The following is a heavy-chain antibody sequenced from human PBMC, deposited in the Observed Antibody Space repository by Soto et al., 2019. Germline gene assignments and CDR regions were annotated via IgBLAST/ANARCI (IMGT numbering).Heavy chain of an antibody. J-gene: IGHJ4*02. CDR2: FYHSGIT. Sequence: SETLSLTCAVSNYSIRSDYFWGWIRQPPGKGLEWIGGFYHSGITYYNPSLKSRVTISVDTSKNQFSLKLRSVTAADTAVYYCARLAGYRSGWPLDNWGQGTRVTVSS. V-gene: IGHV4-38-2*01. CDR3: ARLAGYRSGWPLDN. D-gene: IGHD6-19*01. CDR1: NYSIRSDYF.